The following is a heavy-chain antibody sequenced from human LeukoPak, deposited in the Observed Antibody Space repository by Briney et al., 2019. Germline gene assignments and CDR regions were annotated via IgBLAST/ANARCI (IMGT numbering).Heavy chain of an antibody. CDR1: GFTFSSYA. J-gene: IGHJ4*02. CDR3: ARAYVDVIDY. Sequence: GGSLRLSCAASGFTFSSYAMSWVRQAPGKGLEWVSAISGSGGSTSYADSVKGRFTISRDNAKNTLYLQMNSLRAEDTAVYYCARAYVDVIDYWGQGTLVTVSS. V-gene: IGHV3-23*01. CDR2: ISGSGGST. D-gene: IGHD2/OR15-2a*01.